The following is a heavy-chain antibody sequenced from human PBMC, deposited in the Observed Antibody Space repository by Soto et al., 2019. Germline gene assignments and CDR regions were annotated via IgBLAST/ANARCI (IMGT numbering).Heavy chain of an antibody. D-gene: IGHD6-19*01. CDR3: ARSTVTTDGGIAVAGYYYYYGMDV. V-gene: IGHV4-31*03. CDR2: IYYSGST. CDR1: GGSISSGGYY. J-gene: IGHJ6*02. Sequence: SETLSLTCTVSGGSISSGGYYWSWIRQHPGKGLEWIGYIYYSGSTYYNPSLKSGVTISVDTSKNQFSLKLSSVTAADTAVYYCARSTVTTDGGIAVAGYYYYYGMDVWGQGTTVTVSS.